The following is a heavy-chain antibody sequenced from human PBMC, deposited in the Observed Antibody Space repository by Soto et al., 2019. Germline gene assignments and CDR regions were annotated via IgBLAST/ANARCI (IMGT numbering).Heavy chain of an antibody. V-gene: IGHV4-61*03. CDR2: IYYTGST. J-gene: IGHJ4*02. Sequence: SETLSLTCTVSGGSVSGSSYYWSWIRQPPGKGLEWIAYIYYTGSTNYNPSLRSRVTISLDTSKNHFSLELSSVTAADTAVYYCARTMYCTAGSCYFGGFDFWGQGTLVTVSS. CDR3: ARTMYCTAGSCYFGGFDF. D-gene: IGHD2-15*01. CDR1: GGSVSGSSYY.